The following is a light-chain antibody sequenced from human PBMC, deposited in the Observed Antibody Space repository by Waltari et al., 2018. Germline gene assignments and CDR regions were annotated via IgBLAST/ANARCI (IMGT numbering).Light chain of an antibody. CDR1: GSDIGAFNY. J-gene: IGLJ3*02. V-gene: IGLV2-14*03. CDR3: TSFTRAKTWV. Sequence: QSALTQPASVSGSPRQSITISCPGTGSDIGAFNYFSWYQQHSGKAPKLIIFGVSDRPSGISNRFSGSKSGNTASLTISGLQAEDEADYYCTSFTRAKTWVFGGGTKVTVL. CDR2: GVS.